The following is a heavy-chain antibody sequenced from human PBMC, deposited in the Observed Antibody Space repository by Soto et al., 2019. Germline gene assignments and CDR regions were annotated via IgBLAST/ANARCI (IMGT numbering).Heavy chain of an antibody. J-gene: IGHJ4*02. D-gene: IGHD3-22*01. Sequence: PGGSLRLSCAASGFTFSSYAMSWVRQAPGKGLEWVSAISGSGGSTYYADSVKGRFTISRDNSKNTLYLQMNSLRAEDTAVYYCAKRRYYYDSSGSSPKSYYFDYWGQGTLVTVSS. CDR1: GFTFSSYA. CDR2: ISGSGGST. CDR3: AKRRYYYDSSGSSPKSYYFDY. V-gene: IGHV3-23*01.